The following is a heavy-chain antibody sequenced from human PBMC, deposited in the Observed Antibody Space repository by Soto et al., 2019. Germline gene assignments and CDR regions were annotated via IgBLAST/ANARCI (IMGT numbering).Heavy chain of an antibody. CDR2: INPSGGST. D-gene: IGHD3-16*02. V-gene: IGHV1-46*01. CDR1: GYTFPSYY. Sequence: GASVKVSCKASGYTFPSYYMHWVRQAPGQGLEWMGIINPSGGSTSYAQKFQGRVTMTRDTSTSTVYMELSSLRSEDTAVYYCASQISVHDAFDSWGQGTMVTVSS. CDR3: ASQISVHDAFDS. J-gene: IGHJ3*02.